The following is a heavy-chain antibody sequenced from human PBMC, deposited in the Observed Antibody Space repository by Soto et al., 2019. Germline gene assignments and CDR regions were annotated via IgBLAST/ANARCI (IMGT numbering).Heavy chain of an antibody. V-gene: IGHV1-18*01. Sequence: ASVKVSCKASGYTFTRSGISWVRQAPGQGLERMGWISTYNGDTNYAQTFQGRVTMTTDRSTSTVYMELSSLRSEDTAVYYCARDPEDIVVVVAATPGRYYYYGMDVWGQGTTVTVSS. D-gene: IGHD2-15*01. CDR3: ARDPEDIVVVVAATPGRYYYYGMDV. CDR1: GYTFTRSG. J-gene: IGHJ6*02. CDR2: ISTYNGDT.